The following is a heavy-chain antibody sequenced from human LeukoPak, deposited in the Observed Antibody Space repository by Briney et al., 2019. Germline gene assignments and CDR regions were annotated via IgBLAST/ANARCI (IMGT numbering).Heavy chain of an antibody. D-gene: IGHD3/OR15-3a*01. Sequence: GGSLRLSCAASGFTFSSYAMHWVRQAPGKELEWVAVISYDGTNKYYADSVKGRFTISRDNSKNTLYLQMNSLRAEDTALYYCARDSGFSGTQRGEYWGQGTLVTVSS. J-gene: IGHJ4*02. CDR1: GFTFSSYA. V-gene: IGHV3-30*04. CDR2: ISYDGTNK. CDR3: ARDSGFSGTQRGEY.